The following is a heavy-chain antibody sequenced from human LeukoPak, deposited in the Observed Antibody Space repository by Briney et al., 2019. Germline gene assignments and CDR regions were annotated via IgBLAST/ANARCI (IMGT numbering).Heavy chain of an antibody. J-gene: IGHJ4*02. CDR3: ARENYYGSSGLPDFDY. CDR2: ISSSSSYI. V-gene: IGHV3-21*01. Sequence: PGGSLRLSCAASGFTFSSYSMNWVRQAPGKGLEWVSSISSSSSYIYYADSVKGRFTISRDSAKNSLYLQMNSLRAEDTAVYYCARENYYGSSGLPDFDYWGQGTLVTVSS. CDR1: GFTFSSYS. D-gene: IGHD3-22*01.